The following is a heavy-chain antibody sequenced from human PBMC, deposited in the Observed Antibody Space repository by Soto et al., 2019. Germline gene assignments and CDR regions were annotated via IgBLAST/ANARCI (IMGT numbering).Heavy chain of an antibody. Sequence: SETLSLTCTVSGGSVSSGDYYWSWIRQPPGKGLEWIGYIYYSGNTNYNPSLKSRVIISVETSKKLFSLKLTSVTAADKAVYYCARTPVDTPMIYWLDPWGPGTLVTGS. CDR2: IYYSGNT. CDR3: ARTPVDTPMIYWLDP. CDR1: GGSVSSGDYY. V-gene: IGHV4-61*08. J-gene: IGHJ5*02. D-gene: IGHD5-18*01.